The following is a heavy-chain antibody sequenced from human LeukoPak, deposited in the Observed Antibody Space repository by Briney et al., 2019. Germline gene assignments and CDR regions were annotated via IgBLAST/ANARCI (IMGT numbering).Heavy chain of an antibody. CDR3: ATDQSPLDTAMVCDY. CDR2: KSYDGSNK. V-gene: IGHV3-30*04. Sequence: PGRSLRLSCAASGFTFSGYAMHWVRQAPGKGLEWVAVKSYDGSNKYYADSVKGRFTISRDNSKNTLYLQMNSLRAEDTAVYYCATDQSPLDTAMVCDYWGQGTLVTVSS. D-gene: IGHD5-18*01. J-gene: IGHJ4*02. CDR1: GFTFSGYA.